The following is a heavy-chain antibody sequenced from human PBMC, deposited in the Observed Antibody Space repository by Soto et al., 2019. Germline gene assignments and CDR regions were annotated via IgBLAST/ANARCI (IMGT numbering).Heavy chain of an antibody. CDR2: IYSSGGT. V-gene: IGHV4-4*07. Sequence: SETLSLTCTVSGGAISCYYWTWIRQPAGKGLEWIGRIYSSGGTKYNPSLKSRVDMSLDMSKNQFSLRLNSVTAADTAVYYCARGQRFSDSFDPWGQGTLVTVSS. CDR3: ARGQRFSDSFDP. D-gene: IGHD3-3*01. J-gene: IGHJ5*02. CDR1: GGAISCYY.